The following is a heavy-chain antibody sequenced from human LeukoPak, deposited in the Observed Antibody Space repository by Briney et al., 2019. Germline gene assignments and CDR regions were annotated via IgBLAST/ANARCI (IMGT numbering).Heavy chain of an antibody. CDR1: GFTFSSYG. CDR3: AKDYLSGSYNAEYFQH. CDR2: VRYDGSNK. V-gene: IGHV3-30*02. J-gene: IGHJ1*01. Sequence: TGGSLRLSCAASGFTFSSYGMHWVRQAPGKGLEWVAFVRYDGSNKYYADSVKGRFTISRDNSKNTLYLQMNSLRAEDTAVYYCAKDYLSGSYNAEYFQHWGQGTLVTVSS. D-gene: IGHD1-26*01.